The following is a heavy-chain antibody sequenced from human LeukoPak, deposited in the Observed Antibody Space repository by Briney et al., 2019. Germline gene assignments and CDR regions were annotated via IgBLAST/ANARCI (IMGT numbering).Heavy chain of an antibody. CDR3: AKDSIWGYYDSSGAGNAFDI. D-gene: IGHD3-22*01. CDR1: GFTFSSYA. J-gene: IGHJ3*02. CDR2: ISGSGGST. V-gene: IGHV3-23*01. Sequence: PGGSLRLSCAASGFTFSSYAMSWVRQAPGKGLEWVSAISGSGGSTYYADSVKGRFTISRDNSKNTLYLQMNSLRAEDTAVYYCAKDSIWGYYDSSGAGNAFDIWGQGTMVTVSS.